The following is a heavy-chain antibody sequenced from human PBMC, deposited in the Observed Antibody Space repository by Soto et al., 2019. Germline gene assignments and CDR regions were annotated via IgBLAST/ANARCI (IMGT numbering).Heavy chain of an antibody. CDR3: ATIQHEGYSSYSFDP. CDR2: ISAYNGNT. V-gene: IGHV1-18*01. CDR1: GYTFTSYG. D-gene: IGHD6-13*01. J-gene: IGHJ5*02. Sequence: ASVKVSCKASGYTFTSYGISWVRQAPGQGLEWMGWISAYNGNTNYAQKLQGRVTMTTDTSTSTAYMELRSLRSDDTAVYYCATIQHEGYSSYSFDPRGQGTLVTVSS.